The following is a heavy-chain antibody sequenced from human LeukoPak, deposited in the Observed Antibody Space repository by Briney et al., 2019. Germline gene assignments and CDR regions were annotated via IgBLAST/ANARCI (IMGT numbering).Heavy chain of an antibody. V-gene: IGHV3-23*01. CDR3: AKGYYYTMDV. CDR1: GFTFRSHA. J-gene: IGHJ6*02. D-gene: IGHD1-14*01. Sequence: GGSLRLSCVGSGFTFRSHAMSWVRQAPEKGLEFVSGIYVNGGTTYYADSVKGRFSISRDNSKNTLYLQMDSLRGEDTAVYYCAKGYYYTMDVWGQGTTVTVSS. CDR2: IYVNGGTT.